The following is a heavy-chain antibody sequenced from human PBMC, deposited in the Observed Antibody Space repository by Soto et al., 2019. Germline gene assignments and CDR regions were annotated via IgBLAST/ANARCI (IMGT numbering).Heavy chain of an antibody. Sequence: GGSLRLSCAASGFTFSSYAMSWVRQAPGKGLEWVSAISGSGGSTYYADSVKGRFTISRDNSKNTLYLQMNSLRAEDTAVYYCARVDYGDYGWYFDLWGRGTLVTVSS. J-gene: IGHJ2*01. D-gene: IGHD4-17*01. CDR1: GFTFSSYA. V-gene: IGHV3-23*01. CDR2: ISGSGGST. CDR3: ARVDYGDYGWYFDL.